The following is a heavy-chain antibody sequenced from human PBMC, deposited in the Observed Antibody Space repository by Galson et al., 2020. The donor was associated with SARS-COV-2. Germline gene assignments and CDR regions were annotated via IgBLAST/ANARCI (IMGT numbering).Heavy chain of an antibody. CDR3: ARESRWDLYFDH. CDR1: GGSINSRSYV. V-gene: IGHV4-39*02. Sequence: SETLSLTCNVSGGSINSRSYVWGWVRRPPGKGLEWIASIYYTGNTYYNPSLRSRVTISVDTSQNQFSLKLSSVTAADTAVYYCARESRWDLYFDHWGQGTLVTVSS. D-gene: IGHD1-26*01. CDR2: IYYTGNT. J-gene: IGHJ4*02.